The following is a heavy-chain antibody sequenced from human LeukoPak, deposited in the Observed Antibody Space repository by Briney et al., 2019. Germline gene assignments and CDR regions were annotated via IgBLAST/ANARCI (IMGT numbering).Heavy chain of an antibody. CDR2: ISWNSGSI. CDR1: RFTFDDYA. D-gene: IGHD3-22*01. J-gene: IGHJ5*02. V-gene: IGHV3-9*01. Sequence: GGSLRLSCAASRFTFDDYAMHWVRHAPGKGLEWVSGISWNSGSIGYADSVKGRFTISRDNAKNSLYLQMNSLRAEDTALYYCAKAPGAYYSDSSGYSNWFDPWGQGTLVTVSS. CDR3: AKAPGAYYSDSSGYSNWFDP.